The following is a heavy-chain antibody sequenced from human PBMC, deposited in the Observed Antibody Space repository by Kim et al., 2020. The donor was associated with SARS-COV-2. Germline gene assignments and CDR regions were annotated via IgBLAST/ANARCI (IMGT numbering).Heavy chain of an antibody. CDR2: LDQAGTDK. CDR3: ARGGSYSFEY. J-gene: IGHJ4*02. CDR1: GFMFSDYW. D-gene: IGHD6-13*01. V-gene: IGHV3-7*01. Sequence: GGSLRLSCVASGFMFSDYWMRWVRHSPGKWLEWVADLDQAGTDKHYMESVKGRFTISRDNARNSLFLQMNSLRAEDAALYYCARGGSYSFEYWSQGTLVT.